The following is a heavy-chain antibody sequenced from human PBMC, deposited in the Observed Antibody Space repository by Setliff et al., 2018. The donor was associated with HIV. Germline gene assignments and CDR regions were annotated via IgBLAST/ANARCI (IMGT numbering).Heavy chain of an antibody. D-gene: IGHD6-6*01. V-gene: IGHV3-20*04. CDR1: GFTFSSYW. CDR2: IDWNGGRI. J-gene: IGHJ4*02. Sequence: GGSLRLSCAASGFTFSSYWMSWVRQAPGKGLEWVSGIDWNGGRIAYADSVEGRFTISRDNAKSSLYLQMNSLRVEDTAVYYCARDGKIGARLDYWGPGTQVTVSS. CDR3: ARDGKIGARLDY.